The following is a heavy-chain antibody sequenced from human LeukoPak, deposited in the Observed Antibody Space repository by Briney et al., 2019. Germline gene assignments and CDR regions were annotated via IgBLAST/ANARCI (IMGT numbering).Heavy chain of an antibody. D-gene: IGHD6-13*01. CDR1: SGSISSNSYY. J-gene: IGHJ5*02. CDR2: IYYSGST. CDR3: ARDRDGYSSSLRHWFDP. V-gene: IGHV4-39*07. Sequence: PSETLSPTCTVSSGSISSNSYYWGWIRQPPGKGLEWIGSIYYSGSTYYNPSLKSRVTISVDTSKNQFSLKLSSVTAADTAVYYCARDRDGYSSSLRHWFDPWGQGTLVTVSS.